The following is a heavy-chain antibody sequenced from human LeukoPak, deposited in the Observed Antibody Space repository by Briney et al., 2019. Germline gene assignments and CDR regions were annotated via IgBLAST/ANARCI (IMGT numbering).Heavy chain of an antibody. Sequence: PSETLSLTCTVSGGSISSYYWSWIRQPAGKGLEWIGRIYTSGSTNYNPSLKSRVTMSVDTSKNQFSLKLSSVTAADTAVYYCARETVDFWSGPIDYWGQGTLVTVSS. CDR2: IYTSGST. CDR3: ARETVDFWSGPIDY. V-gene: IGHV4-4*07. D-gene: IGHD3-3*01. CDR1: GGSISSYY. J-gene: IGHJ4*02.